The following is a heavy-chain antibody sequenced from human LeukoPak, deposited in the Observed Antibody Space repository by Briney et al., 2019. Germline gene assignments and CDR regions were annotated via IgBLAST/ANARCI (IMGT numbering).Heavy chain of an antibody. D-gene: IGHD3-16*02. J-gene: IGHJ4*02. CDR2: INPSGGST. Sequence: ASVKVSCKASGYTFTSYYMHWVRQAPGQGLEWMGIINPSGGSTSYAQKFQGRVTMTTDTSTNTAYMELRSLRSDGTAVYYCARCDYVWGNYRYRPILYFDYWGQGTLVTVSS. CDR3: ARCDYVWGNYRYRPILYFDY. CDR1: GYTFTSYY. V-gene: IGHV1-46*01.